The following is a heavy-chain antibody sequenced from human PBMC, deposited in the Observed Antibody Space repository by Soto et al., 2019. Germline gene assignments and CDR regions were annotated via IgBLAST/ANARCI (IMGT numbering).Heavy chain of an antibody. D-gene: IGHD3-10*01. CDR1: RFTFSSFA. V-gene: IGHV3-23*01. Sequence: GGSLRLSCEGSRFTFSSFAMTWVRQAPGKGLEWVSGISGTGRSTYYEDSVKGRFTISRDNSKNTLYLQMNSLRVEDTAVYYCAKDEVRTPSLYAMDVWGQGTTVTVSS. CDR3: AKDEVRTPSLYAMDV. J-gene: IGHJ6*02. CDR2: ISGTGRST.